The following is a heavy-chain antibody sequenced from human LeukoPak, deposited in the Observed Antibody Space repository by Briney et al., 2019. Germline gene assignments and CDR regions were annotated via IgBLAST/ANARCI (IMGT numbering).Heavy chain of an antibody. D-gene: IGHD1-26*01. CDR3: AREVGATDAFDI. CDR1: GFTFSDYY. CDR2: ISSSGSTI. Sequence: GGSLRLSCAASGFTFSDYYMSWIRQALGKGLEWVSYISSSGSTIYYADSVRGRFTISRDNAKNSLYLQMNSLRAEDTAVYYCAREVGATDAFDIWGQGTMVTVSS. J-gene: IGHJ3*02. V-gene: IGHV3-11*01.